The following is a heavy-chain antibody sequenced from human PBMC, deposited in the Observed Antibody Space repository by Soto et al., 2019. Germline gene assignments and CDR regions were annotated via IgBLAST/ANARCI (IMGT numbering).Heavy chain of an antibody. D-gene: IGHD2-2*01. V-gene: IGHV4-34*01. CDR2: INHSGST. Sequence: PSETLSLTCAVFGGSFSGFYWSWIRQPPGKGLEWIGEINHSGSTNYNPSLKSRVTISVDTSKNQFSLKLSSVTAADTAVYYCARVSVGYCSSTSCWGYYYMDVWGKGTTVTVSS. J-gene: IGHJ6*03. CDR1: GGSFSGFY. CDR3: ARVSVGYCSSTSCWGYYYMDV.